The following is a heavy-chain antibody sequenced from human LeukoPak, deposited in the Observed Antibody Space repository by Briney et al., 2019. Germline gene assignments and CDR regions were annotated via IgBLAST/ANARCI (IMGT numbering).Heavy chain of an antibody. V-gene: IGHV3-53*01. J-gene: IGHJ4*02. Sequence: GSLRLSCAASGFXFSNYDMNWVRQAPGKGLEWVSTIYSGGGTYYADSVKGRFTISRDNSRNTLYLQMNSLRAEDTAVYYCARDRDYYDSSGYHYWGQGTLVTVSS. CDR1: GFXFSNYD. D-gene: IGHD3-22*01. CDR2: IYSGGGT. CDR3: ARDRDYYDSSGYHY.